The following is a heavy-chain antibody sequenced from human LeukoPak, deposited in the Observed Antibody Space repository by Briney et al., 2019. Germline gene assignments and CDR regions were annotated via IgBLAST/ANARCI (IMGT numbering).Heavy chain of an antibody. CDR1: GYTFTGYY. D-gene: IGHD3-22*01. Sequence: GASVKVSCKTSGYTFTGYYMHWVRQAPGQGLEWMGWINPNSGGTNYAQRFQGRVTMTRDTSMSTAYMELSRLRSDDSAVYSCARYFYDSSGSSSDAFDIWGQGTMVTVSS. J-gene: IGHJ3*02. CDR2: INPNSGGT. CDR3: ARYFYDSSGSSSDAFDI. V-gene: IGHV1-2*02.